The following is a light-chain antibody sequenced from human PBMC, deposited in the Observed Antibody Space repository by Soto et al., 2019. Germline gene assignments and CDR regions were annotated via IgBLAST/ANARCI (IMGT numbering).Light chain of an antibody. CDR1: QGISNY. CDR3: LQHNAYPFP. CDR2: GAS. V-gene: IGKV1-17*03. Sequence: DIQMTQSPSAMSASVGDRVTITCRASQGISNYLAWFQQKPGQGPKRLIYGASNLQSGVPPRFSGSGSETEFTLTISNLQPEDIATYYCLQHNAYPFPFGQGTKLEIK. J-gene: IGKJ2*01.